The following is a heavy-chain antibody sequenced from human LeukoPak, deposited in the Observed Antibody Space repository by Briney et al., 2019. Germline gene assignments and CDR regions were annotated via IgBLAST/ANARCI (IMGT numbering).Heavy chain of an antibody. CDR1: GFTFSSYS. V-gene: IGHV3-21*01. CDR2: ISSSSSYI. J-gene: IGHJ4*02. D-gene: IGHD1-14*01. Sequence: GGSLRLSCAASGFTFSSYSMNWVRQAPGKGLEWVSSISSSSSYIYYADSVKGRFTISRDNAKNSLYLQMNSLRAEDTAVYYCARDPWGGNHPPHPFDYWGQGTLVTVSS. CDR3: ARDPWGGNHPPHPFDY.